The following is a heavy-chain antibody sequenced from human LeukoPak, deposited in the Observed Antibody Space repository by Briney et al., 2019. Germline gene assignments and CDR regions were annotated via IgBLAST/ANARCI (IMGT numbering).Heavy chain of an antibody. CDR2: IYYSGST. J-gene: IGHJ5*02. D-gene: IGHD6-19*01. V-gene: IGHV4-39*01. Sequence: YPSETLSLTCTVSGGSISSSSYYWGWIRQPPGKGLEWIGSIYYSGSTYYNPSLKSRVTISVDTSKNQFSLKLSSVTAADTAVYYCARQCELREQWLVLNWFDPWGQGTLVTVSS. CDR1: GGSISSSSYY. CDR3: ARQCELREQWLVLNWFDP.